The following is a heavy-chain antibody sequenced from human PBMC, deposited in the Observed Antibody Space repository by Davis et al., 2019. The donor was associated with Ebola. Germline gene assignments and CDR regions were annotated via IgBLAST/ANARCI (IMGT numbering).Heavy chain of an antibody. CDR3: ASGSSSWYGDYYFHY. V-gene: IGHV3-7*01. D-gene: IGHD6-13*01. CDR2: INKDGSEK. CDR1: VITFSSYA. Sequence: GESLKISCADSVITFSSYAMTWVRQAPGKGLEWVANINKDGSEKHYVDSVKGRFTISRDNAKNSLYLQMNSLRVEDTGVYYCASGSSSWYGDYYFHYWGQGTQVTVSS. J-gene: IGHJ4*02.